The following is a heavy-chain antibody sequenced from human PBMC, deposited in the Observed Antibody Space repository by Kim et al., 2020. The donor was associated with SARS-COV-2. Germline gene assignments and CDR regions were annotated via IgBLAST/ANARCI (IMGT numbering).Heavy chain of an antibody. CDR2: IYYSGST. V-gene: IGHV4-39*01. J-gene: IGHJ4*02. CDR3: AKRIGELGVY. Sequence: SETLSLTCTVSGGSISSSSYYWGWIRQPPGKGLEWIGSIYYSGSTYYNPSLKSRVTISVDTSKNQFSLKLSSVTAADTAVYYCAKRIGELGVYWGQGTLVTVSS. CDR1: GGSISSSSYY. D-gene: IGHD1-26*01.